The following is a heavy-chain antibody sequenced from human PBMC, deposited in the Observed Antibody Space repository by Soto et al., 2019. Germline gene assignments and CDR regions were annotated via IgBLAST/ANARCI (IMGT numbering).Heavy chain of an antibody. CDR3: AKDRGYGYRYDH. Sequence: QVQLVQSGPEVKKPGASVKVSCKASGYTFLNYGINWIRQAPGQGLEWMGGIQTDTGHPNVAQKFRDRVTMTTDTSTGTSYMEMRSLRSGDTATYYCAKDRGYGYRYDHRGQGTLVTVSS. V-gene: IGHV1-18*01. J-gene: IGHJ4*02. CDR2: IQTDTGHP. D-gene: IGHD3-16*02. CDR1: GYTFLNYG.